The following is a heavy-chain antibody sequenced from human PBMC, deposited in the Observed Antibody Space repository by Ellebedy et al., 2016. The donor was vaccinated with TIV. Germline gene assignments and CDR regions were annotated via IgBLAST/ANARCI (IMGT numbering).Heavy chain of an antibody. CDR1: GFTFDDYA. Sequence: GESLKISXAASGFTFDDYAMHWVRQAPGKGLEWVSLISWDGGSTYYADSVKGRFTISRDNSKNSLYLQMNSLRAEDTALYYCAKADYCSGGSCYPDYWGQGTLVTVSS. CDR3: AKADYCSGGSCYPDY. V-gene: IGHV3-43D*03. CDR2: ISWDGGST. J-gene: IGHJ4*02. D-gene: IGHD2-15*01.